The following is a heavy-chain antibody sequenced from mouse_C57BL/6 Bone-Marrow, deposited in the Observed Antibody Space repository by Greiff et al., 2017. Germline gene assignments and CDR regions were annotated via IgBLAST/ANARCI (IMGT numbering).Heavy chain of an antibody. CDR1: GYTFTSYW. J-gene: IGHJ4*01. D-gene: IGHD2-10*01. CDR3: AIDRAYYPYYAMDY. V-gene: IGHV1-55*01. Sequence: VQLQQPGAELVKPGASVKMSCQASGYTFTSYWITWVKTRPGQGLAWIGDIYPGSGSTNYNQNVKGKATLTVDTSSSTAYMQLSSLTSVDSAVYYCAIDRAYYPYYAMDYWGQGTSVTVSS. CDR2: IYPGSGST.